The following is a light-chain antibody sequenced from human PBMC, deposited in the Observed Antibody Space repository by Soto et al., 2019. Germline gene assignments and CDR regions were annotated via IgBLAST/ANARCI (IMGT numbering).Light chain of an antibody. CDR3: QQRSNWPPT. CDR2: GAS. J-gene: IGKJ5*01. Sequence: EIVLTQSPGTLSLSPGERATLSCRASQSVSSNLAWYQQKPGQAPRLLIYGASTRATGIPARFSGSGSGTEFTLTISSLQSEDFAVYYCQQRSNWPPTFGQGTRLEI. CDR1: QSVSSN. V-gene: IGKV3-15*01.